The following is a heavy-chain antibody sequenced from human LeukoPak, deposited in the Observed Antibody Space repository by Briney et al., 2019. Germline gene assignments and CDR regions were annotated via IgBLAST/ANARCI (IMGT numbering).Heavy chain of an antibody. Sequence: GRSLSLSSPASAMILRRHWMSWVSQPAGKGLEWVAKTSKDGSGTDYVDSVTGRLTIYRDNAKNSLYLQMNGLGAEDTAVYYCARSYFSGNSSYSDCYFDLWGGGTLVIVSS. CDR2: TSKDGSGT. CDR1: AMILRRHW. J-gene: IGHJ2*01. CDR3: ARSYFSGNSSYSDCYFDL. D-gene: IGHD6-6*01. V-gene: IGHV3-7*03.